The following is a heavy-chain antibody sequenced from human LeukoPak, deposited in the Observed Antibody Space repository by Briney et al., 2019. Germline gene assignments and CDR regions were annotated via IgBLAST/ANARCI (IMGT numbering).Heavy chain of an antibody. V-gene: IGHV3-11*01. Sequence: GGSLRLSCAASGFTFSDYYMSWIRQAPGKGLEWVSYISSSGSTIYYADSVKGRFTISRDNAKNSLYLQMNSLRAEDTAVYYCARDEHYCSSTSCYPDYWGQGTLVTVSS. J-gene: IGHJ4*02. D-gene: IGHD2-2*01. CDR3: ARDEHYCSSTSCYPDY. CDR2: ISSSGSTI. CDR1: GFTFSDYY.